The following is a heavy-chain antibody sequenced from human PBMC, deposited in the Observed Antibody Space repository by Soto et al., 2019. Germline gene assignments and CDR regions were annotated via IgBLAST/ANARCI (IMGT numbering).Heavy chain of an antibody. V-gene: IGHV1-18*04. CDR2: ITVTNGNT. CDR3: ARRTVVIPGAAVY. Sequence: VKVSCKASVYNFLTYVLAWLRQAPGQGLEWMGWITVTNGNTIYARKFQGRVTLTADTSTSTAYMELRSLRSDDTVVYYGARRTVVIPGAAVYWGQGTLVTVS. J-gene: IGHJ4*02. D-gene: IGHD2-2*01. CDR1: VYNFLTYV.